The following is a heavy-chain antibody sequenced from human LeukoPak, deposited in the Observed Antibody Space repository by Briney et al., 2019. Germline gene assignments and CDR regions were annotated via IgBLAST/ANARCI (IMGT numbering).Heavy chain of an antibody. J-gene: IGHJ3*02. D-gene: IGHD3-22*01. CDR3: AKGYYYDSSGYYTFSAFDI. V-gene: IGHV3-23*01. CDR1: GFTFSSHA. Sequence: PGGSLRLSCAASGFTFSSHAMSWVRQAPGKGLEWVSVISGSGASTYYTDSVKGRFTISRDNSKNTLYLQMNSLRAEDTAVYYCAKGYYYDSSGYYTFSAFDIWGQGTMVTVSS. CDR2: ISGSGAST.